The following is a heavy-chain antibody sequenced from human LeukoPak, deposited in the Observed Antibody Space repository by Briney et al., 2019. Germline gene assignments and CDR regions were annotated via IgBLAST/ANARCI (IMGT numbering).Heavy chain of an antibody. J-gene: IGHJ4*02. V-gene: IGHV3-30-3*01. Sequence: GGSLRPSCAASGFTFSSYAMHWVRQAPGKGLEWVAVISYDGSNKYYADSVKGRFTISRDNSKNTLYLQMNSLRAEDTAVYYCARPTGSYDSSGSIRYWGQGTLVTVSS. CDR1: GFTFSSYA. CDR2: ISYDGSNK. D-gene: IGHD3-22*01. CDR3: ARPTGSYDSSGSIRY.